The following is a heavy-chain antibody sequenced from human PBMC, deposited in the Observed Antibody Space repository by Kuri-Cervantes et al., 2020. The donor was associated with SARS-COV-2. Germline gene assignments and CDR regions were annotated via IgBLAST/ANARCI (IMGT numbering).Heavy chain of an antibody. Sequence: GESLKISCAASGFTVSTNYMSWVHQAPGKGLEWVSLIYSSGNTHYADSVKGRFTISRDNSKNTLYLQLNSLRVDDTAVYYGARGGSCNSGTCFDYWGQGTLVTVSS. D-gene: IGHD2-15*01. CDR3: ARGGSCNSGTCFDY. V-gene: IGHV3-53*01. J-gene: IGHJ4*02. CDR2: IYSSGNT. CDR1: GFTVSTNY.